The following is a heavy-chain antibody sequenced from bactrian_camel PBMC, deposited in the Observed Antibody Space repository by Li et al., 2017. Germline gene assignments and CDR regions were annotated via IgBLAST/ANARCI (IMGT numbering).Heavy chain of an antibody. Sequence: VQLVESGGGSVQAEGSLTLSCAASGRIYSSNCMAWFRQAPGKEPERVATIYTNGKTYYADSVKDRFTISQDSAGNMLTLQMTGLKPEDTANYYCAAGNTVLDLPGNEGYCPPTLRGQGTQVTVS. CDR2: IYTNGKT. D-gene: IGHD3*01. V-gene: IGHV3S53*01. CDR1: GRIYSSNC. CDR3: AAGNTVLDLPGNEGYCPPTL. J-gene: IGHJ4*01.